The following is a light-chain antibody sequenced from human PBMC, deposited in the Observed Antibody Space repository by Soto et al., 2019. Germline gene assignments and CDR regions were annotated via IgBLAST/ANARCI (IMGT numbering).Light chain of an antibody. J-gene: IGKJ1*01. CDR3: QQYAKAPLT. V-gene: IGKV3-20*01. Sequence: EIVITPSPRTLALSPGDTATLSCRASQIVSDNYLAWYQQKPGQAPRLVVYGASSRATGVPDRFSASGSGTDFTLTISRLEPEDFAVYYCQQYAKAPLTFGQGTKVDIK. CDR1: QIVSDNY. CDR2: GAS.